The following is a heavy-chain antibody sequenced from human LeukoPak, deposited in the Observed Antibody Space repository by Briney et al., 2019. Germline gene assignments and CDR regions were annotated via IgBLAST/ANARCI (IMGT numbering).Heavy chain of an antibody. CDR3: ASGTPTVVTPPYFDY. Sequence: SETLSLTCAVSGYSISTGYYWGWIRQPPGKVPGWIGSIYHSGTTYYNPSLKSRVTISVDTSKSQFSLNLSTLTAADTAVYYCASGTPTVVTPPYFDYWGQGTLVTVSS. CDR2: IYHSGTT. D-gene: IGHD4-23*01. V-gene: IGHV4-38-2*01. J-gene: IGHJ4*02. CDR1: GYSISTGYY.